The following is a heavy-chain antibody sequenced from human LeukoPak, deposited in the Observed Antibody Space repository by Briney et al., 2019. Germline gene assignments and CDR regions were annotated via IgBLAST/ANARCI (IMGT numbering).Heavy chain of an antibody. CDR1: GGSIRGYY. J-gene: IGHJ4*02. CDR2: IYSSGST. V-gene: IGHV4-59*08. Sequence: ETLSLTCNVSGGSIRGYYWSWIRQPPGKGLEWIGYIYSSGSTNYNPSLKSRVTMSVDTSKNQFSLKLSSVTAADTAVYYCARGRRDGYNLEYFDKWGQGTLVTVSS. CDR3: ARGRRDGYNLEYFDK. D-gene: IGHD5-24*01.